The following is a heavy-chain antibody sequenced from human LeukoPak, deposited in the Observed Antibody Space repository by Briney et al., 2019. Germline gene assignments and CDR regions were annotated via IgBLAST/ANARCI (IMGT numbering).Heavy chain of an antibody. J-gene: IGHJ4*02. V-gene: IGHV3-23*01. CDR1: GFTFSSYA. D-gene: IGHD2-8*01. Sequence: GGSLRLSCAASGFTFSSYAMSWVRQAPGKGLEWVSAISGSGGSTYYADSVKGRFTISRDNSKNTLYLQMNSLRAEDTAVYYCAGVYALELGYYFDYWGQGTLVTVSS. CDR3: AGVYALELGYYFDY. CDR2: ISGSGGST.